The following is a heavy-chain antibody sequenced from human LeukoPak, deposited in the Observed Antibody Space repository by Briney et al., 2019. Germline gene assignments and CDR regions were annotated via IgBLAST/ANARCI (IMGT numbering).Heavy chain of an antibody. Sequence: GSSVKVSCKASGGTFSSYAISWVRQAPGQGLEWLGRIIPIFGTANYAQKFQGRVTITTDESTSTAYMELSSLRSEDTAVYYCARAPRYSSGWYCDYWGQGTLVTVSS. CDR3: ARAPRYSSGWYCDY. V-gene: IGHV1-69*05. CDR1: GGTFSSYA. J-gene: IGHJ4*02. D-gene: IGHD6-19*01. CDR2: IIPIFGTA.